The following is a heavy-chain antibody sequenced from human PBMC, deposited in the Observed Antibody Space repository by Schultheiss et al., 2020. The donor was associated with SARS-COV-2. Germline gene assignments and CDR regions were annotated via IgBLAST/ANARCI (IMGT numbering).Heavy chain of an antibody. CDR2: IYYSGST. CDR3: ARDRLLWFRELLIDYYGMDV. D-gene: IGHD3-10*01. CDR1: GGSISSSSYY. V-gene: IGHV4-39*02. J-gene: IGHJ6*02. Sequence: SQTLSLTCTVSGGSISSSSYYWGWIRQPPGKGLEWIGSIYYSGSTYYNPSLKSRVTISVDTSKNQFSLKLSSVTAADTAVYYCARDRLLWFRELLIDYYGMDVWGQGTTVTVSS.